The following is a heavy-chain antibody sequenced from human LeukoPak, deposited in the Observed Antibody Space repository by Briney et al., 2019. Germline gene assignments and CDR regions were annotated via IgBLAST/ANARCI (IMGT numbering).Heavy chain of an antibody. J-gene: IGHJ4*02. D-gene: IGHD7-27*01. CDR2: IIPIFGTA. CDR1: GGNFSSYA. CDR3: ARGSNWGYYYFDY. V-gene: IGHV1-69*05. Sequence: SVKVSCKASGGNFSSYAISWVRQASGQGLEWMGGIIPIFGTANYAQKFQGRVTITTDESTSTAYMELSSLRSEDTAVYYCARGSNWGYYYFDYWGQGTLVTVSS.